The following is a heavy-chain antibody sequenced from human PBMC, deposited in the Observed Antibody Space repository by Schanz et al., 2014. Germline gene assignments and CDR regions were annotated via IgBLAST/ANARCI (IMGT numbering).Heavy chain of an antibody. J-gene: IGHJ5*02. D-gene: IGHD2-15*01. V-gene: IGHV7-4-1*02. CDR3: ARGGVVVVTAALNWFDP. CDR2: INTNNGDP. CDR1: GDTFTSFA. Sequence: QVQLVQSGAEVKKPGSSVTVSCKASGDTFTSFAMNWVRQAPGQGLEWMGWINTNNGDPTYAQGFTGRFVFSVDTSVSTAYLQISSLKAEDTAVYYCARGGVVVVTAALNWFDPWGQGTLVTVSS.